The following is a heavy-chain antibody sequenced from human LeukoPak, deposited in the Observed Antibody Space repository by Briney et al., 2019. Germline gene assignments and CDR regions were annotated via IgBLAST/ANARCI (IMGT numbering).Heavy chain of an antibody. Sequence: GGSLILSCAASGFAISDYTINWVRQAPGKGLEWVSSISPSSSYIYYADSVKGRFTISRDNAKKSLYLQMNSLRAEDTALYYCARGRGCSTMACYPDYWGQGTLVTVSS. CDR3: ARGRGCSTMACYPDY. J-gene: IGHJ4*02. V-gene: IGHV3-21*01. CDR2: ISPSSSYI. D-gene: IGHD3-10*01. CDR1: GFAISDYT.